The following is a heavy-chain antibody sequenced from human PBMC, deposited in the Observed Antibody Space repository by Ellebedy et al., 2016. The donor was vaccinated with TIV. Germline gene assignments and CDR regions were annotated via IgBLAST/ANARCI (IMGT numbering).Heavy chain of an antibody. V-gene: IGHV3-11*01. J-gene: IGHJ4*02. CDR3: ARLGGIAAAGASDY. CDR2: ISYSGDLM. D-gene: IGHD6-13*01. CDR1: GFTFSGYY. Sequence: PGGSLRLSCAASGFTFSGYYMSRFRQAPGKVPEWVSYISYSGDLMYYADSVKGRFTTSRDNAENSLYLQMNSLSAEDTAVYFCARLGGIAAAGASDYWGQGTLVIVSS.